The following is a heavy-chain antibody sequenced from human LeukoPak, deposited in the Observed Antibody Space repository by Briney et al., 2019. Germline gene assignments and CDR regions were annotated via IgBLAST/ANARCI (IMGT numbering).Heavy chain of an antibody. CDR3: ARPPED. CDR1: GFTFSSFG. Sequence: GGSLRLSCAASGFTFSSFGAHPPRQAPGKGLEWVAVIWYDGSKKNYADSVRGRFTISRDNSKNTLYLQMNSLRAEDTGVYYCARPPEDWGQGTLVTVSS. V-gene: IGHV3-33*01. CDR2: IWYDGSKK. J-gene: IGHJ4*02.